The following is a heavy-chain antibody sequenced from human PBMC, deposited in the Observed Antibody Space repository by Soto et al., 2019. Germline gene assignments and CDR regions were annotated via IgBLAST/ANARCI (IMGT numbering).Heavy chain of an antibody. Sequence: GESLKISCKANGYSFTDYWIGWVRQMSGKGLEWMGIIHSSDSDIRYSPSFQGQVTISADKSITTAYLQWSSLKASDTAIYYCARLKGRDYLWGSYRSFDYWGQGTQVTVSS. CDR2: IHSSDSDI. CDR3: ARLKGRDYLWGSYRSFDY. D-gene: IGHD3-16*02. J-gene: IGHJ4*02. CDR1: GYSFTDYW. V-gene: IGHV5-51*01.